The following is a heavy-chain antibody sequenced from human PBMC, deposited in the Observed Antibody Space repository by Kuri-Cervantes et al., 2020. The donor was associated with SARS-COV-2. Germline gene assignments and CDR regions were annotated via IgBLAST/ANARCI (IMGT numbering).Heavy chain of an antibody. CDR3: ATVRKWELSSYYYYGMDD. D-gene: IGHD1-26*01. J-gene: IGHJ6*02. V-gene: IGHV4-39*07. CDR1: TFSSYW. CDR2: IYYSGST. Sequence: TFSSYWMSWVRQAPGKGLEWIGSIYYSGSTYYNPSPKSRVTISVDTSKNQFSLKLSSVTAADTAVYYCATVRKWELSSYYYYGMDDWGQGTTVTVSS.